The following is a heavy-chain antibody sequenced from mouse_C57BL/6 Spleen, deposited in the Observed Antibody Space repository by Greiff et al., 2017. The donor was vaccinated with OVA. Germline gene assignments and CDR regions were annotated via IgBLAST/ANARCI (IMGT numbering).Heavy chain of an antibody. CDR3: ARDSGTWVFDY. V-gene: IGHV5-4*01. Sequence: DVMLVESGGGLVKPGGSLKLSCAASGFTFSSYAMSWVRQTPEKRLEWVATISDGGSYTYYPDNVKGRFTISRDNAKNNLYLQMSHLKSEDTAMYYCARDSGTWVFDYWGQGTTLTVSS. CDR2: ISDGGSYT. J-gene: IGHJ2*01. D-gene: IGHD3-3*01. CDR1: GFTFSSYA.